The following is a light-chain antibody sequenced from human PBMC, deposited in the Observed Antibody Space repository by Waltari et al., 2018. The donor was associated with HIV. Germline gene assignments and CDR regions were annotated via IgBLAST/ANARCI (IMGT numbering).Light chain of an antibody. CDR1: RTVSTD. J-gene: IGKJ3*01. CDR3: QEYNKWPPVT. CDR2: SAS. V-gene: IGKV3-15*01. Sequence: IILTQSPATLSVSPGESATLSCSASRTVSTDLAWYQQRPGQAPRLLIYSASTRASGVPARFSASGSGTEFTLTISSLQSEDFALYYCQEYNKWPPVTFGPGTRVDI.